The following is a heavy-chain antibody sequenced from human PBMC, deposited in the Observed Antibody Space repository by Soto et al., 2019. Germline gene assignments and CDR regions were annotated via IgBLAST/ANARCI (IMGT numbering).Heavy chain of an antibody. CDR3: AKVVEHSSGWYEY. Sequence: QVQLVESGGGLVEPGGSLRLSCAASGFTFSDHWMSWVRQSPGKGLEWVSYISPTADTRYYGDSVKGRFTISRDNGQNSLYLEMNSLRAEDTAMYYCAKVVEHSSGWYEYWGLGTLVTVSS. J-gene: IGHJ4*02. CDR2: ISPTADTR. V-gene: IGHV3-11*01. D-gene: IGHD6-19*01. CDR1: GFTFSDHW.